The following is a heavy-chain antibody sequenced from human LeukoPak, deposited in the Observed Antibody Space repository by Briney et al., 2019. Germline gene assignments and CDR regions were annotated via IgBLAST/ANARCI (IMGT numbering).Heavy chain of an antibody. D-gene: IGHD3-9*01. J-gene: IGHJ6*03. V-gene: IGHV4-59*05. CDR1: GGSINSYY. CDR2: ISYSGST. Sequence: KPSETLSLTCTVSGGSINSYYWSWIRQPPGKGLEWIGSISYSGSTYYNPSLKSRVTISVDTSKNQSSLKLSSVTAADTAVYYCASQPGDRYFDWLLSRFEYYYYMDVWGKGTTVTISS. CDR3: ASQPGDRYFDWLLSRFEYYYYMDV.